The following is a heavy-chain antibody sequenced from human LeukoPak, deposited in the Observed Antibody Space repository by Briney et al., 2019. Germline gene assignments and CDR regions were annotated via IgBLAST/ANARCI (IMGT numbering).Heavy chain of an antibody. J-gene: IGHJ4*02. CDR2: ISGDGGST. CDR1: GFTFDDYA. Sequence: GGSLRLSGAASGFTFDDYAMHWVRQAPGKGLEWVSLISGDGGSTYYADSVKGRFTISRDNAKNSLYLQMNSLRAEDTAVYYCASIVVVAARETDFDYWGQGTLVTVSS. CDR3: ASIVVVAARETDFDY. V-gene: IGHV3-43*02. D-gene: IGHD2-15*01.